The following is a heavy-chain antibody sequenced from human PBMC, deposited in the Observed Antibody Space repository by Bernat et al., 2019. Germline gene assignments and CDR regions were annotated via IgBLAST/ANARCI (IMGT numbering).Heavy chain of an antibody. CDR3: ARGPKYPDRWLRSYMDV. CDR2: ISISSSYI. Sequence: EVQLVESWGGLVKPWLSLRLSFAASGFTFISYSMNWVRQAPGKWLEWVSYISISSSYIYYADSVKGRFTISRDNAKKSLYLQMNSLRAEDTAVYYFARGPKYPDRWLRSYMDVWGKGTTVTVSS. D-gene: IGHD3-22*01. J-gene: IGHJ6*03. V-gene: IGHV3-21*05. CDR1: GFTFISYS.